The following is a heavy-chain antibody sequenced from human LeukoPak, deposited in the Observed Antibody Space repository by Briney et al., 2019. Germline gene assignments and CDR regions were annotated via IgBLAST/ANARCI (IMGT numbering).Heavy chain of an antibody. J-gene: IGHJ1*01. CDR2: ISGSGGST. Sequence: PGGSLRLSCAASGFSFSTYAMSWVRQAPGKGLEWVSIISGSGGSTYSPDSVKGRFTSSRYNSKNTLYLQMNSLRAEDTAVYYCVTRYNNCPHWGRGTLVTVSS. CDR1: GFSFSTYA. V-gene: IGHV3-23*01. CDR3: VTRYNNCPH. D-gene: IGHD1-1*01.